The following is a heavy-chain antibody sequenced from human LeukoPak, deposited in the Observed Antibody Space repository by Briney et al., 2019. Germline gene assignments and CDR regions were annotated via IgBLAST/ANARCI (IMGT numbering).Heavy chain of an antibody. CDR3: ARGPFTWIQLWLGGAFDI. D-gene: IGHD5-18*01. Sequence: ASLKVSCKASGYTFTSDYMHWVRQSPGQGLEWMGIINPSGGSTSSAQKFQGGVTMTRDTSTSTVYMELSSLRSEDTAVYYCARGPFTWIQLWLGGAFDIWGQGTMVTVSS. CDR2: INPSGGST. CDR1: GYTFTSDY. J-gene: IGHJ3*02. V-gene: IGHV1-46*01.